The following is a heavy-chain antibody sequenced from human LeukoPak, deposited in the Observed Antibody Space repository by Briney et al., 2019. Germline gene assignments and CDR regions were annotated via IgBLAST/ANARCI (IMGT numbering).Heavy chain of an antibody. CDR3: ARLTGYDWESSYDY. CDR1: GGSFSGYY. J-gene: IGHJ4*02. V-gene: IGHV4-34*01. Sequence: SEALSLTCAVYGGSFSGYYWSWIRQPPGKGLEWIGEIDHSGNTNYNPSLKSRVTISVDTSKNQFSLKLSSVTAADTAVYYCARLTGYDWESSYDYWGQGTLVTVAS. CDR2: IDHSGNT. D-gene: IGHD5-12*01.